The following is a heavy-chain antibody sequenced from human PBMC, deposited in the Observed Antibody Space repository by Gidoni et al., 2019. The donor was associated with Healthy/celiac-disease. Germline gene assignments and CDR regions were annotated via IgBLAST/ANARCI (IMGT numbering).Heavy chain of an antibody. CDR1: GFTFSSYD. CDR3: ARAGPGGYLGDYIWGSYRYKGGFDY. D-gene: IGHD3-16*02. J-gene: IGHJ4*02. V-gene: IGHV3-13*01. Sequence: EVQLVESGGGLVQPGGSLRLSCAASGFTFSSYDMHWVRPATGKGLEWVSAIGTAGDTYYPGSVKGRFTISRENAKNSLYLQMNSLRAGDTAVYYCARAGPGGYLGDYIWGSYRYKGGFDYWGQGTLVTVSS. CDR2: IGTAGDT.